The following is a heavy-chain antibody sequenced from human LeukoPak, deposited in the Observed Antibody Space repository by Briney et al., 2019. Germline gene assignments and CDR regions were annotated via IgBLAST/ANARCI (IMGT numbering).Heavy chain of an antibody. Sequence: PGGSLRLSCAASGFTFSSYAMSWVRQAPGKGLEWVSFISPSGDRTSNADSVEGRFTISRDNTRNTLYLQMNSLRAEDTAVYYCASRDRGYYYGMDVWGQGTTVTVSS. CDR2: ISPSGDRT. D-gene: IGHD3-16*02. J-gene: IGHJ6*02. CDR1: GFTFSSYA. CDR3: ASRDRGYYYGMDV. V-gene: IGHV3-23*01.